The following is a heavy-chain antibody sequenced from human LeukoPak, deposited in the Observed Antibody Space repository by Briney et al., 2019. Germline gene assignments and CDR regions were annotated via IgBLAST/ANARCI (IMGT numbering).Heavy chain of an antibody. V-gene: IGHV4-59*01. D-gene: IGHD6-19*01. CDR1: GGSISSYY. CDR2: IYYSGST. Sequence: SGTLSLTCTVSGGSISSYYWSWIRQPPGKGLEWIGYIYYSGSTNYNPSLKSRVTISVDTSKNQFSLKLSSVTAADTAVYYCARSSSGWTIDYWGQGTLVTVSS. CDR3: ARSSSGWTIDY. J-gene: IGHJ4*02.